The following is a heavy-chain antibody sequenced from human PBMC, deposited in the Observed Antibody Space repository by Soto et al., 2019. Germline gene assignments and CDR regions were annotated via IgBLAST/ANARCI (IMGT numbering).Heavy chain of an antibody. J-gene: IGHJ4*02. CDR1: GFTFSSYG. CDR2: IPYDGSNK. D-gene: IGHD6-13*01. V-gene: IGHV3-30*18. CDR3: AKVGSAAAGYYFDY. Sequence: GGSLRLSCAASGFTFSSYGMHWVRQAPGKGLEWVAVIPYDGSNKYYADSVKGRFTISRDNSKNTLYLQMNSLRAEDTAVYYCAKVGSAAAGYYFDYWGPGT.